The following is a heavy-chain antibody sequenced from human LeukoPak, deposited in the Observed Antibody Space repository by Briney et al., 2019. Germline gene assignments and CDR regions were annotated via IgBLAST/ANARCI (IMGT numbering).Heavy chain of an antibody. D-gene: IGHD3-3*01. CDR3: ARGASVYYDFWSGYPKRGAYFDY. J-gene: IGHJ4*02. V-gene: IGHV1-8*01. Sequence: ASVKVSCKASGYAFTSYDINWVRQATGQGLEWMGWMNPKSGNTGYAQKFQGRVTMTRNTSISTAYMELSSLRSEDTAVYYCARGASVYYDFWSGYPKRGAYFDYWGQGTLVTVSS. CDR1: GYAFTSYD. CDR2: MNPKSGNT.